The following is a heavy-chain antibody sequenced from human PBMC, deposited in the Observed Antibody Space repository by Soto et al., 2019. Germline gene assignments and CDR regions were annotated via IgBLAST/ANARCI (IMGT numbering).Heavy chain of an antibody. J-gene: IGHJ4*02. CDR2: INPNGGAT. D-gene: IGHD3-22*01. Sequence: ASVKVSCKASGFSLTNYYLHWVRQAPGQGLEWMGIINPNGGATTYADSVKGRFTISRDNAKNSLYLQMNSLRAEDTAVYYCARAHSSGRALAHFDYWGQGTLVTVSS. V-gene: IGHV1-46*04. CDR3: ARAHSSGRALAHFDY. CDR1: GFSLTNYY.